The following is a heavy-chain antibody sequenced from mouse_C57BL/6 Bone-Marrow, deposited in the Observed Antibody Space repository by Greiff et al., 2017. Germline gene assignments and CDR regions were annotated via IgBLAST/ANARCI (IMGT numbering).Heavy chain of an antibody. J-gene: IGHJ1*03. Sequence: EVKLMESGGGLVQSGRSLRLSCATSGFTFSDFYMEWVRQAPGKGLEWIAASRNKANDYTTEYSASVKGRFIVSRDTSQSILYLQMNALRAEDTAIYYCARDHYYGSTWYFDVWGTGTTVTVSS. D-gene: IGHD1-1*01. V-gene: IGHV7-1*01. CDR1: GFTFSDFY. CDR2: SRNKANDYTT. CDR3: ARDHYYGSTWYFDV.